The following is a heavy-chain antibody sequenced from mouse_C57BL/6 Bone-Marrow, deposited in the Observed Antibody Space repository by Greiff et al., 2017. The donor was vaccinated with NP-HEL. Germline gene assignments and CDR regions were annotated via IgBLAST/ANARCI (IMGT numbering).Heavy chain of an antibody. D-gene: IGHD2-1*01. CDR1: GYTFTSYW. V-gene: IGHV1-52*01. CDR3: ARGGNCGFAY. J-gene: IGHJ3*01. CDR2: IDPSDSET. Sequence: QVQLKQPGAELVRPGSSVKLSCKASGYTFTSYWMHWVKQRPIQGLEWIGNIDPSDSETHYNQKFKDKATLTVDKSSSTAYMQLSSLTSEDSAVYYCARGGNCGFAYWGQGTLVTVSA.